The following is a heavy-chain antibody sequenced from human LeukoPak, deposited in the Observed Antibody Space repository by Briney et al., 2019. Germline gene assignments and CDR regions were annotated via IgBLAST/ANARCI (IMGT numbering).Heavy chain of an antibody. CDR3: ATGYCSGTSCSDY. CDR1: GFTFDDYA. CDR2: ISWNSGSI. J-gene: IGHJ4*02. V-gene: IGHV3-9*03. Sequence: PGGSLRLSCAASGFTFDDYAMHWVRQAPGKALEWVSGISWNSGSIGYAASVKGRFTISRDNAKNSLYLQMNSLRAEDMALYYCATGYCSGTSCSDYWGQGTLVTVSS. D-gene: IGHD2-2*01.